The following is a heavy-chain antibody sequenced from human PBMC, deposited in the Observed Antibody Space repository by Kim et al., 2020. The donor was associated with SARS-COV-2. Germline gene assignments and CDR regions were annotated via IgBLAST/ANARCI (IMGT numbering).Heavy chain of an antibody. V-gene: IGHV5-10-1*01. CDR1: GYSFTSYW. Sequence: GESLKISCKGSGYSFTSYWISWVRQMPGKGLEWMGRINPSDSYTNYSPSFQGHVTISADKSISTAYLQWSSLKASDTAMYYCARHGSPLTGHDAFDIWGQGTMVTVSS. D-gene: IGHD7-27*01. CDR3: ARHGSPLTGHDAFDI. CDR2: INPSDSYT. J-gene: IGHJ3*02.